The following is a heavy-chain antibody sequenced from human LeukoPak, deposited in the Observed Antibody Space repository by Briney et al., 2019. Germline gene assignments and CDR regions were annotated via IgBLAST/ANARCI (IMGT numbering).Heavy chain of an antibody. V-gene: IGHV3-23*01. D-gene: IGHD4-17*01. Sequence: GGSLRLSCAASGFTFSSYAMSWVRQAPGKGLEWVSAISGSGGSTYYADSVKGRFTISRDNSKNTLYLQMNSLRAEDTAVYYCAKHPTERIYGDYAANSYSDYWGQGTLVTVSS. CDR3: AKHPTERIYGDYAANSYSDY. CDR1: GFTFSSYA. J-gene: IGHJ4*02. CDR2: ISGSGGST.